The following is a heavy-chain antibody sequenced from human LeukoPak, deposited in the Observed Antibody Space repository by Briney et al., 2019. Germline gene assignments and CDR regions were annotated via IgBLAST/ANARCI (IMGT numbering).Heavy chain of an antibody. J-gene: IGHJ5*02. Sequence: SETLSLTCTVSVGSISNYYWTWIRQPPGKGLEWIGYMSYSGRNNQNPSLKSRVTISVDASKNQFSLTLRSVTAADTAVYYCARRCSGDYGHWFDPWGQGTLVTVSS. D-gene: IGHD4-17*01. CDR1: VGSISNYY. V-gene: IGHV4-59*08. CDR2: MSYSGRN. CDR3: ARRCSGDYGHWFDP.